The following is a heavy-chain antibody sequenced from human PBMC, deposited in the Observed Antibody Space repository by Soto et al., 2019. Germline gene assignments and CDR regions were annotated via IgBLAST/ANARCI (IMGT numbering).Heavy chain of an antibody. Sequence: GGSPRLSCAASGFTFCSYAMSWVRQDPGKGLEWVSAISGSGVSTYYADSVKGRFTISRDNSKNTLYLQMSSLRVEDTALYYCAQDLGSEWQHFNWFDPWGRGTLVTAPQ. J-gene: IGHJ5*02. CDR3: AQDLGSEWQHFNWFDP. CDR2: ISGSGVST. D-gene: IGHD3-3*02. V-gene: IGHV3-23*01. CDR1: GFTFCSYA.